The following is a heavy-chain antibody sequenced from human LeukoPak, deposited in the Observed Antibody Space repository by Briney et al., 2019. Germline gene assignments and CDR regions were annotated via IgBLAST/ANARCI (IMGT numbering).Heavy chain of an antibody. CDR3: ARCYAIAARLCGVPDY. Sequence: PSETLSLTCTVSGYSITSGYYWGWIRQPPGKGLEWIGSIYHSGSTYYNPSLKSRVTRLVDTSKNQFSLKLSSVTAADTAVYYCARCYAIAARLCGVPDYWGQGTLVTVSS. V-gene: IGHV4-38-2*02. CDR2: IYHSGST. J-gene: IGHJ4*02. CDR1: GYSITSGYY. D-gene: IGHD6-6*01.